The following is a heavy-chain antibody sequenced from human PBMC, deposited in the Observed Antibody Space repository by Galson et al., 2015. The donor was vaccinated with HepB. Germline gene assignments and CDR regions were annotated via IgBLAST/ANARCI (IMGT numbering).Heavy chain of an antibody. CDR2: ISWNSGSI. CDR1: GFTFDDYA. V-gene: IGHV3-9*01. J-gene: IGHJ4*02. CDR3: AKSLKATPAKWYFDY. Sequence: SLRLSCAASGFTFDDYAMHWVRQAPGKGLEWVSGISWNSGSIGYADSVKGRFTISRDNAKNSLYLQMNSLRAEDTALYYCAKSLKATPAKWYFDYWGQGTLVTVSS. D-gene: IGHD1-26*01.